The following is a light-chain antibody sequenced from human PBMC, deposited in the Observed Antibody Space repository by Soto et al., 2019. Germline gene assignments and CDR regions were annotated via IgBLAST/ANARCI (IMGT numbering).Light chain of an antibody. CDR3: QQAASFPIT. CDR1: QGIKNW. CDR2: TGS. J-gene: IGKJ5*01. V-gene: IGKV1-12*01. Sequence: IQLTQSPSSLSASLGDRVTITCRASQGIKNWLAWYQQKPGKAPNLLIYTGSSLQSGVPSRFSGSGSGTDFTLTINSLQPEDFATYYCQQAASFPITFGQGTRLEIK.